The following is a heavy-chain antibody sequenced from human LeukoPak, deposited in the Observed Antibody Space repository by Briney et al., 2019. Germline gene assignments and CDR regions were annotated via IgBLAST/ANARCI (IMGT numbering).Heavy chain of an antibody. CDR3: ARDRLYSSRQSFDY. CDR2: ISWNTGSI. CDR1: GFTFDDYA. D-gene: IGHD6-13*01. V-gene: IGHV3-9*01. J-gene: IGHJ4*02. Sequence: PGGSLRLSCAASGFTFDDYAMHWVRQAPGKGLEWVSGISWNTGSIGYADSVKGRFTISRDNAKNSLYLQMNSLRAEDTAVYYCARDRLYSSRQSFDYWGQGILVTVSS.